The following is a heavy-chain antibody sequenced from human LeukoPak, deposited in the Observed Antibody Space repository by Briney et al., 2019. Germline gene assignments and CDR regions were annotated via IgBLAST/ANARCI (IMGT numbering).Heavy chain of an antibody. CDR3: ARDQQSSSYHYYYYMDV. J-gene: IGHJ6*03. D-gene: IGHD6-13*01. V-gene: IGHV4-59*01. CDR1: GGSISSYY. Sequence: PSETLSLTCTVSGGSISSYYWSWIRQPPGKGLEWTGYIYYSVSTNYNPSLKSRVTISVDTSKNQFSLKLSSVTAADTAVYYCARDQQSSSYHYYYYMDVWGKGTTDTVSS. CDR2: IYYSVST.